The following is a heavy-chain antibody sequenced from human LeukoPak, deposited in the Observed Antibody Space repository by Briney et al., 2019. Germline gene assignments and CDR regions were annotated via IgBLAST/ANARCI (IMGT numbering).Heavy chain of an antibody. CDR1: GFTFDDYA. CDR3: ARRPSLWLVDY. J-gene: IGHJ4*02. CDR2: ISSSGSTI. V-gene: IGHV3-11*04. Sequence: GGSLRLSXAASGFTFDDYAMHWVRQAPGKGLEWVSYISSSGSTIYYADSVKGRFTISRDNAKNSLYLQMNSLRAEDTAVYYCARRPSLWLVDYWGQGTLVTVSS. D-gene: IGHD6-19*01.